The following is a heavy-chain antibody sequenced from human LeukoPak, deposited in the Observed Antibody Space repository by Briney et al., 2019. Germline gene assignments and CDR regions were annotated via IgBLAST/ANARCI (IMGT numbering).Heavy chain of an antibody. CDR1: GFTFSIYA. D-gene: IGHD3-22*01. J-gene: IGHJ1*01. CDR2: ISGSGGTA. CDR3: ARDGSYYYDSSGYYHRYFQH. V-gene: IGHV3-23*01. Sequence: GGSLRLSCAASGFTFSIYAMSWVRQAPGKGLEWVSAISGSGGTAYYADSVRGRFTISRDNAKNSLYLQMNSLRAEDTAVYYCARDGSYYYDSSGYYHRYFQHWGQGTLVTVSS.